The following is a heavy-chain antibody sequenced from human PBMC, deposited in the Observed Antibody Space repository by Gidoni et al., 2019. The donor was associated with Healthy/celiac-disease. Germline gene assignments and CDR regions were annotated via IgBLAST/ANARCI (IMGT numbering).Heavy chain of an antibody. CDR1: GFTFSSYS. J-gene: IGHJ4*02. CDR2: ISSSSSTI. V-gene: IGHV3-48*01. Sequence: EVQLVESGGGLVQPGGSLRLSCAASGFTFSSYSLNWVRQAPGTGLGWVSYISSSSSTIYYADSVKGRFTISRDNAKNSLYLQMNSLRAEDTAVYYCARDRGITYYDFWSGYYTGYYFDYWGQGTLVTVSS. D-gene: IGHD3-3*01. CDR3: ARDRGITYYDFWSGYYTGYYFDY.